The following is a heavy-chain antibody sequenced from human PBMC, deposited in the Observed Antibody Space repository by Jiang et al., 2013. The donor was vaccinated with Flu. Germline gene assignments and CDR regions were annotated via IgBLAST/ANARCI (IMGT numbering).Heavy chain of an antibody. V-gene: IGHV3-48*03. CDR2: ISSSGNTI. J-gene: IGHJ5*02. CDR1: GFTFSSYE. Sequence: LSCAASGFTFSSYEMNWVRQAPGKGAWEWVSYISSSGNTIYYADSVKGRFTISRDNAKNSLYLQMNSLRAEDTAVYYCARDNRRISGYYPWGQGTLVTVSS. D-gene: IGHD3-22*01. CDR3: ARDNRRISGYYP.